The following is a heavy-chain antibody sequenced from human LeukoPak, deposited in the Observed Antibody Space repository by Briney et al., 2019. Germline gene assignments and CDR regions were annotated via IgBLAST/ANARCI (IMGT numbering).Heavy chain of an antibody. V-gene: IGHV1-69*05. Sequence: SVKVSCKASGGTFSSYAIIWVRQAPGQGLEWMGGIIPIFGTANYAQKFQGRVTITTDESTSTAYMELSSLRSEDTAVYYCARGAVVAGTNYFDYWGQGTLVTVSS. CDR1: GGTFSSYA. J-gene: IGHJ4*02. CDR3: ARGAVVAGTNYFDY. CDR2: IIPIFGTA. D-gene: IGHD6-19*01.